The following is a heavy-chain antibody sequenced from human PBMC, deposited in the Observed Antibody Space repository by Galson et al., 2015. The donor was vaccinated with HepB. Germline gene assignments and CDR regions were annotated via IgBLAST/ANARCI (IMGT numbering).Heavy chain of an antibody. J-gene: IGHJ5*02. CDR1: GYTFTSYG. V-gene: IGHV1-18*01. D-gene: IGHD5-12*01. CDR2: ISAYNGNT. CDR3: ARGRGDMVATIYNWFDP. Sequence: SVKVSCKASGYTFTSYGISWVRQAPGQGLEWMGWISAYNGNTNYAQKLQGRVTMTTDTSTSTAYMELRSLRSDDTAVYYCARGRGDMVATIYNWFDPRGQGTLVTVSS.